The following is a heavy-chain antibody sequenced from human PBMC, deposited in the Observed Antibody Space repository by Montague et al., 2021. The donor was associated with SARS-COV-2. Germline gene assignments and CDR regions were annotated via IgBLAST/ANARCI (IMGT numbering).Heavy chain of an antibody. CDR3: TRDAFTMILDAFNI. Sequence: SLRLSCAASGFTFSTYTMNWVRQAPGQGLEWVSSITASSIYIYYADSVKGRFTISRDNAKNSLYLQMNSLRAEDTAVYYCTRDAFTMILDAFNIWGQGTKVTVSS. CDR1: GFTFSTYT. D-gene: IGHD3-22*01. V-gene: IGHV3-21*01. J-gene: IGHJ3*02. CDR2: ITASSIYI.